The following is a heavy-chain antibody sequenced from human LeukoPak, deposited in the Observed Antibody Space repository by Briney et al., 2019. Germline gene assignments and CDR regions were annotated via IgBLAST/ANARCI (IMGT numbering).Heavy chain of an antibody. J-gene: IGHJ4*02. V-gene: IGHV3-21*04. D-gene: IGHD5-18*01. CDR2: ISSSSSYI. CDR1: GFTFSSYS. Sequence: GGSLRLSCAASGFTFSSYSMNWVRQAPGKGLEWVSSISSSSSYIYYADSVKGRFTISRDNAKNSLYLQMNSLRAEDTAVYYCVRARYSADSYYFDYWGQGTLVTVSS. CDR3: VRARYSADSYYFDY.